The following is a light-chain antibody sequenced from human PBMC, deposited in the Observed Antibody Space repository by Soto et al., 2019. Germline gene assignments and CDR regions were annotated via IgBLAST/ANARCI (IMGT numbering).Light chain of an antibody. Sequence: DIQMTQSPSAMSASVGDRVTITCRASQGISNYLAWFQQKPGKVPRRLMFAASTLQSGVPSRFSGSGSGTQFTLTISSLQPEDFATYYCLQHNSYPWTFGQGTKVDIK. CDR3: LQHNSYPWT. CDR2: AAS. V-gene: IGKV1-17*03. CDR1: QGISNY. J-gene: IGKJ1*01.